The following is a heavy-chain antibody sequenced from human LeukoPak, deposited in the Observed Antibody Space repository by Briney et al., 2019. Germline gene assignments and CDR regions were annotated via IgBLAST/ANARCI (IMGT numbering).Heavy chain of an antibody. CDR3: ARDGGGIAADFDY. CDR2: IKQDGSEK. V-gene: IGHV3-7*03. J-gene: IGHJ4*02. Sequence: GGSLRLSCAASGFTFSGYWMSWVRQAPGKGLEWVANIKQDGSEKYYVDSVKGRFTISRDNAKNSLYLQMNSLRAEDTAVYYCARDGGGIAADFDYWGQGTLVTVSS. CDR1: GFTFSGYW. D-gene: IGHD6-13*01.